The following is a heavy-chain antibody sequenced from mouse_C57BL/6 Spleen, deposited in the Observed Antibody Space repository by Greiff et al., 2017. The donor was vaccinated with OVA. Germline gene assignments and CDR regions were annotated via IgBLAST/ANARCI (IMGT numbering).Heavy chain of an antibody. V-gene: IGHV1-69*01. J-gene: IGHJ1*03. Sequence: VQLQQPGAELVMPGASVKLSCKASGYTFTSYWMHWVKQRPGQGLEWIGEIDPSDSYTNYNQKFKGKSTLTVDKSSSTAYMQLSSLTSEDSAVYYCARREYYYGSSRYFDVWGTGTTVTVSS. CDR1: GYTFTSYW. CDR3: ARREYYYGSSRYFDV. CDR2: IDPSDSYT. D-gene: IGHD1-1*01.